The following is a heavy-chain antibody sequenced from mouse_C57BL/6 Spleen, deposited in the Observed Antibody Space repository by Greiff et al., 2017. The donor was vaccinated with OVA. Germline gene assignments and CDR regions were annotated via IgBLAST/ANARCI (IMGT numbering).Heavy chain of an antibody. J-gene: IGHJ3*01. CDR1: GYTFTDYD. CDR3: TGSIPVAC. Sequence: VKLVESGAELVRPGASVTLSCKASGYTFTDYDMHWVKQTPVHGLEWIGAIDPETGGTAYNQKFKGKAILTADKSSSPAYMELRSLTSEDSAVYYCTGSIPVACWGQGTLVTVSA. CDR2: IDPETGGT. D-gene: IGHD1-1*01. V-gene: IGHV1-15*01.